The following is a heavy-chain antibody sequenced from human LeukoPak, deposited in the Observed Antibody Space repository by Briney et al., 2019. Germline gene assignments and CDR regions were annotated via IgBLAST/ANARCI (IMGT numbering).Heavy chain of an antibody. CDR1: GYSFTTNW. J-gene: IGHJ4*02. V-gene: IGHV5-51*01. CDR2: IYPGDSDT. CDR3: ARSYGSGTYSLN. Sequence: GESLKISCKGSGYSFTTNWIAWVRQMPGKGLEWMGIIYPGDSDTRYSPPFEGQVTISADKSISTAYLQWSSLKASDTAMYYCARSYGSGTYSLNWGQGTLVTVSS. D-gene: IGHD3-10*01.